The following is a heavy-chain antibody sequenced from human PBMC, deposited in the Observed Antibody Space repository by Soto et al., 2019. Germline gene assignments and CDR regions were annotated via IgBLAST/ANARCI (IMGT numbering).Heavy chain of an antibody. J-gene: IGHJ4*02. CDR1: GGSLTNYY. V-gene: IGHV4-59*01. CDR3: ARVGSGYVRGFDY. D-gene: IGHD5-12*01. Sequence: SETLSLTCTVSGGSLTNYYWTWIRQPPGKGLEWIGDIYFSGSAYYNPSLKSRVTISLDTPKNHFSLKLSSVTAADTAVYYCARVGSGYVRGFDYWGQGTLVTVSS. CDR2: IYFSGSA.